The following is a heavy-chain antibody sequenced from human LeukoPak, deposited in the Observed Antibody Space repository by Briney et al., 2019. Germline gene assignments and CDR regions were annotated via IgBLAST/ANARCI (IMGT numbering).Heavy chain of an antibody. Sequence: GGSLRLSCAASGFMLSSYWMSWVRQAPGKGLEWVANIKQDGSEKYYVDSVKGRFTISRDNAKNSLYLQMNSLRAEDTAVYYCARDRGLHAFDIWGQGTMVTVSS. CDR1: GFMLSSYW. CDR2: IKQDGSEK. J-gene: IGHJ3*02. V-gene: IGHV3-7*01. D-gene: IGHD2-21*01. CDR3: ARDRGLHAFDI.